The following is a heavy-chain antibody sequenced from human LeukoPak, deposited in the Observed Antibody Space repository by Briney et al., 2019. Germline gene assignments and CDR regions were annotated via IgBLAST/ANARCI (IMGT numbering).Heavy chain of an antibody. D-gene: IGHD2-2*02. V-gene: IGHV3-49*04. CDR1: GFTFGDYA. J-gene: IGHJ5*02. Sequence: GGSLRLSCTASGFTFGDYAMSWVRPAPGRGGKWVGFIRSKAYGGTTEYAASVECRFTISRDDSKSIAYLQMNSLKTEDTAVYYCTSAGLGYCSSTSCYNYWFDPWGQGTLVTVSS. CDR3: TSAGLGYCSSTSCYNYWFDP. CDR2: IRSKAYGGTT.